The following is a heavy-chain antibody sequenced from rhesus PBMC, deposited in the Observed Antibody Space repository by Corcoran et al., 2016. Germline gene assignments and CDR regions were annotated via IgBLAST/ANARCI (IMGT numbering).Heavy chain of an antibody. D-gene: IGHD4-29*01. CDR3: ARDYGSSSYNSLDV. CDR2: IRTKSNNYET. CDR1: GFTFSRSD. Sequence: EVQLVESGGGLVQPGGSLRLSCAASGFTFSRSDMHGVRQASGKGLEWVGRIRTKSNNYETGYAASVKGRFTISRDDSKDTAYLQMNSLKTEDTAVYYCARDYGSSSYNSLDVWGRGVLVTVSS. J-gene: IGHJ5-2*02. V-gene: IGHV3-118*01.